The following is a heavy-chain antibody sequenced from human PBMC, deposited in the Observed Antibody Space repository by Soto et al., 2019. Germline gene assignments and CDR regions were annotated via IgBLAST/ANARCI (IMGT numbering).Heavy chain of an antibody. V-gene: IGHV3-30-3*01. D-gene: IGHD1-1*01. CDR2: ISSDGSNK. J-gene: IGHJ4*02. CDR1: GFTFSSYA. Sequence: QVQLVASGGGVVQPGRSLRLSCAASGFTFSSYAMHWVRQAPSKGQEWVAVISSDGSNKYYADSVKGRFTISRDNSKNAPYLQMNSLRAEATAVYYCARPGLSSDGTTPIYYWGQGTLVTVSS. CDR3: ARPGLSSDGTTPIYY.